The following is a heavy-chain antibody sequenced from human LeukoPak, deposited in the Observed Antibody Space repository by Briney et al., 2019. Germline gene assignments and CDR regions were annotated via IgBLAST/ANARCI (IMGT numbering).Heavy chain of an antibody. CDR3: ARDGGDFWSGYYYYFDY. CDR1: GYTFTVYY. Sequence: ASVTVSFTASGYTFTVYYMHWVRQAPGQGEEGMGWINTNSGGTNYTQKFQGRVTITRDTSISTAYMELSRLRSDDTAVYYCARDGGDFWSGYYYYFDYWGQGTLATVSS. J-gene: IGHJ4*02. V-gene: IGHV1-2*02. CDR2: INTNSGGT. D-gene: IGHD3-3*01.